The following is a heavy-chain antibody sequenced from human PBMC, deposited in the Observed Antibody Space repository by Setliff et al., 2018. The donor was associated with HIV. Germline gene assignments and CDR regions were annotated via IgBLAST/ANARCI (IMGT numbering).Heavy chain of an antibody. CDR3: ASGSGYIFFPGLPDY. J-gene: IGHJ4*02. Sequence: SVKVSCKASGGTFSSYAISWVRQAPGQGLEWMGGIIPIFGTANYAQKFQGRVTITTDESTSTAYMELSSLRSEDTAVYYCASGSGYIFFPGLPDYWGQGTLVTVSS. CDR2: IIPIFGTA. D-gene: IGHD3-22*01. CDR1: GGTFSSYA. V-gene: IGHV1-69*05.